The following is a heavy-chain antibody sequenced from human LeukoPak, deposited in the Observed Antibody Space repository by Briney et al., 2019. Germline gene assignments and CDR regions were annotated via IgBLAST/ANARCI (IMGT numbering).Heavy chain of an antibody. V-gene: IGHV1-2*02. D-gene: IGHD1-14*01. CDR3: ARVNREFLNWFDP. CDR2: INPNSGGT. J-gene: IGHJ5*02. Sequence: EASVKVSCKASGYTFTGYYMHWVRQAPGQGLEWMGWINPNSGGTNYAQKFQGRVTMTRDTSISTAYMELSRLRSDDAAVYYCARVNREFLNWFDPWGQGALVTVSS. CDR1: GYTFTGYY.